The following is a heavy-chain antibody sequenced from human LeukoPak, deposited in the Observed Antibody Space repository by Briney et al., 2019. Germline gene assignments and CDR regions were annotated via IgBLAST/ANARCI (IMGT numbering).Heavy chain of an antibody. J-gene: IGHJ5*02. D-gene: IGHD3-16*01. V-gene: IGHV1-2*04. CDR1: GYTFTGYY. CDR3: ARESMVTFGEPQHWFDP. CDR2: INPNSGGT. Sequence: ASVKVSCKASGYTFTGYYMHWVRQAPGQGLEWMGWINPNSGGTNYAQKFQGWVTMTRDTSISTACMELSRLRSDDTAVYYCARESMVTFGEPQHWFDPWGQGTLVTVSS.